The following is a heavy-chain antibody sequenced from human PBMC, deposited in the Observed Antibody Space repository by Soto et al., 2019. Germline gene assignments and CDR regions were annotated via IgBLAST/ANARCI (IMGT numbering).Heavy chain of an antibody. CDR3: ARANYYGSPGDFDY. CDR1: GFTFSSYS. J-gene: IGHJ4*02. CDR2: ISSSSSTI. V-gene: IGHV3-48*01. D-gene: IGHD3-10*01. Sequence: EVQLVESGGGLVQPGGSLSLSCAASGFTFSSYSMNWVRQAPGQGLEWVSYISSSSSTIYYADSVKGRFTISRDNAKNSLYLQMNSLRAEDTAVYYCARANYYGSPGDFDYWGQGTLVTVSS.